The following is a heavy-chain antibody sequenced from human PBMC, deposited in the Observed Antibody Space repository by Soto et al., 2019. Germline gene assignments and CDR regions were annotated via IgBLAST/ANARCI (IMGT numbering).Heavy chain of an antibody. J-gene: IGHJ4*02. CDR1: GGTFSSYA. CDR3: ARDPTPVKYYYDSSGYYP. Sequence: GGSVKVSCKASGGTFSSYAISWVRQAPGQGLEWMGGIIPIFGTANYAQKCQGRVTITADESTSTAYMELSSLRSEDTAVYYCARDPTPVKYYYDSSGYYPWGQGTLVTVSS. V-gene: IGHV1-69*13. CDR2: IIPIFGTA. D-gene: IGHD3-22*01.